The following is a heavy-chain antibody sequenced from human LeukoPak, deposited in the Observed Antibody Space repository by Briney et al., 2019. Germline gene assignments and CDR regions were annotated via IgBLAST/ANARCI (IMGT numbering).Heavy chain of an antibody. CDR3: RWGVRIAAVGFDY. D-gene: IGHD6-13*01. CDR1: GGSISSSRYY. V-gene: IGHV4-39*07. Sequence: SETLSLTCTVSGGSISSSRYYWGWIRQPPGKGLEWVGSIYYSGSTDYNPSLKSRLTISVDTSKNQFSLKLSSVTAADTAVYYCRWGVRIAAVGFDYWGQGTLVTVSS. CDR2: IYYSGST. J-gene: IGHJ4*02.